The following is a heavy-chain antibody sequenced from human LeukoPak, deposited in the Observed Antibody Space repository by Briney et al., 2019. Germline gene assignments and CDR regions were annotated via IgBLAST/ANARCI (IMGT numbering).Heavy chain of an antibody. V-gene: IGHV3-23*01. D-gene: IGHD3-22*01. CDR2: ISSSGGST. J-gene: IGHJ4*02. CDR3: AKDPSYYYDSSGYSFDY. Sequence: GGSLRLSCAASGFTFSSYAMSWVRQAPGKGLEWVSAISSSGGSTYYADSVKGRFTISRDNSKNTLYLQMNSLRAEDTAVYYCAKDPSYYYDSSGYSFDYWGQGTLVTVSS. CDR1: GFTFSSYA.